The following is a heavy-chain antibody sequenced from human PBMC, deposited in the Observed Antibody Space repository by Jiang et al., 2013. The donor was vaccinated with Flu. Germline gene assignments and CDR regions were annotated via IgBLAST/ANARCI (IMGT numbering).Heavy chain of an antibody. CDR2: INPNSGGT. CDR3: ARVIRYCSSTSCRYYFDY. Sequence: SGAEVKKPGASVKVSCKASGYTFTGYYMHWVRQAPGQGLGWMGWINPNSGGTNYAQKFQGWVTMTRDTSISTAYMELSRLRSDDTAVYYCARVIRYCSSTSCRYYFDYWGQGTLVTVSS. J-gene: IGHJ4*02. D-gene: IGHD2-2*01. CDR1: GYTFTGYY. V-gene: IGHV1-2*04.